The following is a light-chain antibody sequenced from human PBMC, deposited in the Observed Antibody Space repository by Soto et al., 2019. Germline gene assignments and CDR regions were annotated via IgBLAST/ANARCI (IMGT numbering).Light chain of an antibody. V-gene: IGLV1-40*01. CDR2: GNS. CDR3: QSYDSSLSGSV. CDR1: SSNIGAGCD. J-gene: IGLJ2*01. Sequence: QSVLTQPPSVSGAPGQRVTISCTGSSSNIGAGCDVHWYQQLPGTAPKLLIYGNSNRPSGVPDRFSGSKSGTSASLAITGLQDEDEADYYCQSYDSSLSGSVFGGGTKLTVL.